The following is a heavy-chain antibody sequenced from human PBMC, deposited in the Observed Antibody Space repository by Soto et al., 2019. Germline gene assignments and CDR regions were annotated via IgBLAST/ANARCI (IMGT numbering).Heavy chain of an antibody. CDR3: AKVYHLGPLVGELLYFDY. J-gene: IGHJ4*02. CDR1: GFTFSSYA. CDR2: ISGSGGST. Sequence: GGSLRLSCAASGFTFSSYAMSWVRQAPGKGLEWVSAISGSGGSTYYADSVKGRFTISRDNSKNTLYLQMNSLRAEDTAVYYCAKVYHLGPLVGELLYFDYWGQGTLVTVSS. V-gene: IGHV3-23*01. D-gene: IGHD1-26*01.